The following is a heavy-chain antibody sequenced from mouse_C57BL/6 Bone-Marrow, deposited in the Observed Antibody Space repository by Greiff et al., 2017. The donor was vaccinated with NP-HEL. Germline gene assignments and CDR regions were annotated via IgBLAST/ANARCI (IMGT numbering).Heavy chain of an antibody. D-gene: IGHD2-4*01. J-gene: IGHJ3*01. CDR2: IRSKSNNYAT. CDR1: GFSFNTYA. V-gene: IGHV10-1*01. Sequence: EVKLMESGGGLVQPKGSLKLSCAASGFSFNTYAMNWVRQAPGKGLEWVARIRSKSNNYATYYADSVKDRFTISRDDSESMLYLQMNNLKTEDTAMYYCVRIAYYDYDGGFAYWGQGTLVTVSA. CDR3: VRIAYYDYDGGFAY.